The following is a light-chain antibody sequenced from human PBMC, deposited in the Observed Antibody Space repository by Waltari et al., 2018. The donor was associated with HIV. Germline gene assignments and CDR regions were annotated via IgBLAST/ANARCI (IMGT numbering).Light chain of an antibody. CDR2: TDN. Sequence: QSVLTQPPSVSGTPGQRVTISCSGASSNIGRNTVNWFQLLPGTVPKLLIYTDNQRPSGVPDRFSGSKSGTSASLAISGLQSEDEADYFCAAWDDSLNGLWVFGGGTKLTVL. J-gene: IGLJ3*02. CDR3: AAWDDSLNGLWV. V-gene: IGLV1-44*01. CDR1: SSNIGRNT.